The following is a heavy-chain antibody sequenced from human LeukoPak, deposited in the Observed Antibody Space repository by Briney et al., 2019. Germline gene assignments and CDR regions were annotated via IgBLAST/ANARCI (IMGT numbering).Heavy chain of an antibody. J-gene: IGHJ6*04. CDR3: GGRRV. D-gene: IGHD3-16*01. Sequence: GGSLRLSCAASGFTFANAWMNWVRQAPGKGLEWVGRVRSKSDAGTMDYAAHLEGRFTISRDDSKNMVYLGMNSLKTEDTAVYYCGGRRVWGNGTVVTVSS. CDR1: GFTFANAW. CDR2: VRSKSDAGTM. V-gene: IGHV3-15*01.